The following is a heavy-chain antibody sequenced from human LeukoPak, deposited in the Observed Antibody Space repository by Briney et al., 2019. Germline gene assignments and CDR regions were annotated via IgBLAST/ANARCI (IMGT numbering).Heavy chain of an antibody. D-gene: IGHD3-16*02. CDR2: INHSGST. CDR1: GGSFSGYY. J-gene: IGHJ6*03. Sequence: SETLSLTCAVYGGSFSGYYWSWIRQPPGKGLEWIGEINHSGSTNYNPSLKSRVTISVDTSKNQFSLKLSSVTAADTAVYYCARGRPGNYVWGSYRGYYYMDVWGKGTTVTVSS. CDR3: ARGRPGNYVWGSYRGYYYMDV. V-gene: IGHV4-34*01.